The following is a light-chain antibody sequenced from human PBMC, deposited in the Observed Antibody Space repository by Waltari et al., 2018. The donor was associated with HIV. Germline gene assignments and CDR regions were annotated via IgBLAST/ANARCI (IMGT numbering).Light chain of an antibody. CDR3: QAWDSSTVV. CDR1: SGHSSYA. V-gene: IGLV4-69*01. J-gene: IGLJ2*01. CDR2: LNSDGSH. Sequence: QLVLTQSPSASASLGASVKLTCTLSSGHSSYAIAWHQQQPDKGPRYLMKLNSDGSHSKGDGIPDRFSGSSSGAERYLTISSLQSEDEADYYCQAWDSSTVVFGGGTKLTVL.